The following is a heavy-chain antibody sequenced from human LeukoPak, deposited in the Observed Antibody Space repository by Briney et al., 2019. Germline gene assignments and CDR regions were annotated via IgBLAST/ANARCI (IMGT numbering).Heavy chain of an antibody. CDR2: INHSGST. V-gene: IGHV4-34*01. J-gene: IGHJ4*02. CDR3: ARARTTIFGVVIIPFAY. CDR1: GGSFSGYY. D-gene: IGHD3-3*01. Sequence: SETLSLTCAVYGGSFSGYYWSWIRQPPGKGLEWIGEINHSGSTNYNPSLKSRVTISVDTSKNQFSLKLSSVTAADTAVYYCARARTTIFGVVIIPFAYWGQGTLVTVSS.